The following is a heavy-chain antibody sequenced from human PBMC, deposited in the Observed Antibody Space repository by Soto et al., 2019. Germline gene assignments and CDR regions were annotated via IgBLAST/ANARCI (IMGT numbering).Heavy chain of an antibody. CDR1: GGSISSGGYY. Sequence: SETLSLTCTVSGGSISSGGYYWSWIRQHPGKGLEWIGYIYYSGSTYYNPSLKSRVTISVDTSKNQFSLKLSSVTAADTAVYYCARDYCSGGSCYPNNYYYYYGMDVWGQGTTVTSP. V-gene: IGHV4-31*03. J-gene: IGHJ6*02. D-gene: IGHD2-15*01. CDR2: IYYSGST. CDR3: ARDYCSGGSCYPNNYYYYYGMDV.